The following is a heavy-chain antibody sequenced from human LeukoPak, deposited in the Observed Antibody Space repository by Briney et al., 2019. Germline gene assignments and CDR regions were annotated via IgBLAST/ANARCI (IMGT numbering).Heavy chain of an antibody. D-gene: IGHD3-16*01. Sequence: GGSLRLSCAASGFTFSSYAMNWVRQAPGKGLEWVSGISGSGGNTYYADSVKGRFTISRDNTKNTLYLQMNSLRAEDTAVYYCAKDDNYIRFLSWGQGTLVTVSS. CDR2: ISGSGGNT. CDR1: GFTFSSYA. CDR3: AKDDNYIRFLS. J-gene: IGHJ5*02. V-gene: IGHV3-23*01.